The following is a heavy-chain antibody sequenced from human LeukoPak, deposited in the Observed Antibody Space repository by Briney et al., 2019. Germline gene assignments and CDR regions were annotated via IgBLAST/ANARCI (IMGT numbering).Heavy chain of an antibody. CDR1: AGSITSSRCY. J-gene: IGHJ4*02. V-gene: IGHV4-39*01. CDR2: IYYSGTT. CDR3: ARHSPFFDS. Sequence: SETLSLTCTVSAGSITSSRCYWGWIRQPPGKGLEWIGSIYYSGTTYYNPSLKSRVAISVDTSKNQFSLKLNSVTAADSAVYYCARHSPFFDSWGQGTLVTVSS.